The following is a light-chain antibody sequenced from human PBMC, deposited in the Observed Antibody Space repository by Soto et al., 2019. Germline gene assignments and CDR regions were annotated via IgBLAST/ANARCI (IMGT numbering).Light chain of an antibody. CDR1: SSDVGGYNY. V-gene: IGLV2-14*01. J-gene: IGLJ2*01. CDR3: ILYTTNRVL. Sequence: QSALTQPASVSGSPGQSITISCTGTSSDVGGYNYVSWYQQHPDKSPKLMIYEVSNRPSGVYNRFSGSKSGTTASLTISGLQAEDEAEYHCILYTTNRVLFGGGTKRTVL. CDR2: EVS.